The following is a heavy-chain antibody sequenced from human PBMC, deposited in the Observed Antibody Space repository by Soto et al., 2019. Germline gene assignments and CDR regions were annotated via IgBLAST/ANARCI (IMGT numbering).Heavy chain of an antibody. D-gene: IGHD5-18*01. CDR1: GFTFSSYW. J-gene: IGHJ6*02. Sequence: HPGGSLRLSCAASGFTFSSYWMHWVRQAPGKGLVWVSRINSDGSSTSYADSVKGRFTISRDNAKNTLYLQMNSLRAEDTAVYYCARDEWIQLWFNGMDVWGQGTTVTVSS. V-gene: IGHV3-74*01. CDR2: INSDGSST. CDR3: ARDEWIQLWFNGMDV.